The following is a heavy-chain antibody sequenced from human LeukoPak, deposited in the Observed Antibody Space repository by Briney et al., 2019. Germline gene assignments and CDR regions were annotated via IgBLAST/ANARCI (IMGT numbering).Heavy chain of an antibody. CDR3: AKDALISSRYYFDY. J-gene: IGHJ4*02. V-gene: IGHV3-23*01. CDR1: GFTFSTYD. Sequence: GGSLRLSCAASGFTFSTYDISWVRQAPGRGLEWVSTFSSSGDITYYADSVKGRFSISRDNSKNTLYLQMNSLRAEDTAVYYCAKDALISSRYYFDYWGQGTLVTVSS. D-gene: IGHD2-8*01. CDR2: FSSSGDIT.